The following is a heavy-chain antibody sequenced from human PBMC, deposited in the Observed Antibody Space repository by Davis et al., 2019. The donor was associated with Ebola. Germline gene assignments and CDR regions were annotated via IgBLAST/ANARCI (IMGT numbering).Heavy chain of an antibody. CDR1: GSTFSDYY. V-gene: IGHV3-11*01. Sequence: GGSLRLSCAASGSTFSDYYISWTRSAPGTCLELVSYISSSGSTIYYADSVKGRFTISRDNAKNSLYLQMNSLRAEDTAVYYCARSGYSSGWGVLWNAFDIWGQGTMVTVSS. J-gene: IGHJ3*02. D-gene: IGHD6-19*01. CDR2: ISSSGSTI. CDR3: ARSGYSSGWGVLWNAFDI.